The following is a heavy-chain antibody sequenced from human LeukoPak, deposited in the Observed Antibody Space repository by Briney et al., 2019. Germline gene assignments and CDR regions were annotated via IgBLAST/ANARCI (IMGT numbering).Heavy chain of an antibody. J-gene: IGHJ4*02. CDR3: AKEGPAYYYDSSGYYFDY. CDR2: INPDGNKK. V-gene: IGHV3-7*03. CDR1: GLTFSSSW. D-gene: IGHD3-22*01. Sequence: PGGSLRLSCAVSGLTFSSSWMDWVRQAPGKGLEWVASINPDGNKKYSADSVKGRFTISRDNSKNTLYLQMNSLRAEDTAVYYCAKEGPAYYYDSSGYYFDYWGQGTLVTVSS.